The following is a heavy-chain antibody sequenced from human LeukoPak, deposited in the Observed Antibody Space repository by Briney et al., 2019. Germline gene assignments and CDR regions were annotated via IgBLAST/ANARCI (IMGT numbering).Heavy chain of an antibody. CDR2: INTNTGNP. CDR3: ARDQEVGKRYCGGGSCYRTYGMDV. CDR1: GYTFTSYA. Sequence: GASVKVSCKASGYTFTSYAMNWVRQAPGQGLEWMGWINTNTGNPTYAQGFTGRFVFSLDTSVSTAYLQISSLKAEDTAVYYCARDQEVGKRYCGGGSCYRTYGMDVWGQGTTVTVSS. D-gene: IGHD2-15*01. V-gene: IGHV7-4-1*02. J-gene: IGHJ6*02.